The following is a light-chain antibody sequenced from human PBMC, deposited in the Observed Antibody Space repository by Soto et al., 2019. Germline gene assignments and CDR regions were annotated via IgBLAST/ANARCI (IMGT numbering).Light chain of an antibody. CDR2: DTH. Sequence: EIVLTQSPASLSLSPVERATLSCRASQNVSYFFAWYRQKPGQAPRLLIYDTHHRATGIPARFSGSGSGTDFTCKITRVEPEDFAAYYCQQRSNWPLNFGGGTKVDIK. V-gene: IGKV3-11*01. CDR1: QNVSYF. CDR3: QQRSNWPLN. J-gene: IGKJ4*01.